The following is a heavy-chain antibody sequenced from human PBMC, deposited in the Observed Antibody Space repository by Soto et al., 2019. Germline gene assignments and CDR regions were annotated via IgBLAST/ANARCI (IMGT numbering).Heavy chain of an antibody. CDR2: IYYSGNA. Sequence: SETLSLTCTVSGGSISGSSYYWGWIRQPPGKGLEWIGSIYYSGNAYYNPSLESRVTISVDTSKNQFSLRLTSVTAADTAVYYCPSPKSGTNVFDYWGQGNLVTVSS. V-gene: IGHV4-39*01. J-gene: IGHJ4*02. CDR3: PSPKSGTNVFDY. D-gene: IGHD1-7*01. CDR1: GGSISGSSYY.